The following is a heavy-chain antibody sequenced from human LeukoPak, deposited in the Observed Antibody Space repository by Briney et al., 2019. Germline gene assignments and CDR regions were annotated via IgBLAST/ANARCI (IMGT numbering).Heavy chain of an antibody. V-gene: IGHV4-38-2*02. CDR1: GYSISSGYY. D-gene: IGHD5-18*01. Sequence: SETLSLTCTVSGYSISSGYYWGWIRQPPGKGLEWIGSIYHSGSTYYNPSLKSRVTISVDTSKNQFSLKLSSVTAADTAVYYCARGEVTAMVTAGDYWGQGTLVTVSS. CDR2: IYHSGST. CDR3: ARGEVTAMVTAGDY. J-gene: IGHJ4*02.